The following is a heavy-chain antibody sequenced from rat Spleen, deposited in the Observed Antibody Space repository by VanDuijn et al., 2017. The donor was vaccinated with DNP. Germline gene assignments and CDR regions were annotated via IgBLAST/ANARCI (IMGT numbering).Heavy chain of an antibody. CDR1: GFTFSDYY. V-gene: IGHV5-22*01. CDR3: VRWNSGHFDY. D-gene: IGHD4-3*01. J-gene: IGHJ2*01. CDR2: IGYEGSRN. Sequence: EVQLVESGGGLVQPGRSLKLSCAASGFTFSDYYMAWVRQAPKKGLEWVASIGYEGSRNHYGDSVKGRFTIPRDNAKSTLYLQMNSLRSEDTATYYCVRWNSGHFDYWGQGVMVTVSS.